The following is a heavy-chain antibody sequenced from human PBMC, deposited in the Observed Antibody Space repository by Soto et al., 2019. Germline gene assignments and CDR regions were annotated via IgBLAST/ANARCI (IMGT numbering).Heavy chain of an antibody. CDR3: ARDTRLTYGDYVAVLY. CDR2: ISADNGNT. J-gene: IGHJ4*02. CDR1: GYMFSTYG. V-gene: IGHV1-18*01. Sequence: ASVKVSCKTSGYMFSTYGISWVRQAPGQGLEWKGWISADNGNTNYAQKLQGRVTMTTYTSTSTAYMELRSLRSDDTAVYYCARDTRLTYGDYVAVLYWGQGTLVTVSS. D-gene: IGHD4-17*01.